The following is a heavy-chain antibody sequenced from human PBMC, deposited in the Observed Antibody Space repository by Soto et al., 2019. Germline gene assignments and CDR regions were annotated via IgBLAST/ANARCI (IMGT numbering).Heavy chain of an antibody. V-gene: IGHV2-5*02. CDR2: IYWDDDK. CDR3: AYLPCSGGSCYWFSYSGMDV. J-gene: IGHJ6*02. CDR1: GFSLSTSGVG. Sequence: QITLKESGPTLVKPTQTLTLTCTFSGFSLSTSGVGVAWIRQPPGKALEWLALIYWDDDKRYRPSLETRLTITQDTSKNQVVLTMTNMDSVGTATYYCAYLPCSGGSCYWFSYSGMDVWGQGTTVTVSS. D-gene: IGHD2-15*01.